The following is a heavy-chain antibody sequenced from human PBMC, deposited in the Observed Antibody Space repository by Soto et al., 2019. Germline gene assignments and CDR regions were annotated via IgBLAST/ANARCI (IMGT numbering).Heavy chain of an antibody. CDR2: TSSSSSYI. V-gene: IGHV3-21*01. J-gene: IGHJ4*02. D-gene: IGHD3-22*01. CDR3: ARGLHYYDGSGYYFP. Sequence: PGGSLRLSCAASGFTFSSYSMNWVRQAPGKGLEWVSSTSSSSSYIYYADSVKGRFTISRDNAKNSLYLQMNSLRAEDTAVYYCARGLHYYDGSGYYFPWGQGTLVTVSS. CDR1: GFTFSSYS.